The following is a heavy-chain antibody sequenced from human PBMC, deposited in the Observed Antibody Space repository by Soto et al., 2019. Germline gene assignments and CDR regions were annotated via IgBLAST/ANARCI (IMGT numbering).Heavy chain of an antibody. CDR3: ARHKRRNDSSGYYHKVYYYYGMDV. Sequence: DSLRISCKGSGYSVTSYWIGLVRQMPGKGLEWMGIIYPGDSDTRYSPSFQGQVTISADKSISTAYLQWSSLKASDTAMYYCARHKRRNDSSGYYHKVYYYYGMDVWGQGTTVTVSS. D-gene: IGHD3-22*01. CDR2: IYPGDSDT. CDR1: GYSVTSYW. V-gene: IGHV5-51*01. J-gene: IGHJ6*02.